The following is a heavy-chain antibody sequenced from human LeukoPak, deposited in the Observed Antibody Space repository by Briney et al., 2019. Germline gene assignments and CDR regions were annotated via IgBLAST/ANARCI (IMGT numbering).Heavy chain of an antibody. CDR3: ASNDYGDYVNFDY. V-gene: IGHV1-69*13. Sequence: SGKYSCKASGGTFSTYAISWVRQAPGQGLEWMGGIIPIFGTANYAQTFQGRVTITADESTSTAYMELSSLRSEDAGVYYCASNDYGDYVNFDYWGQGTLVTVSS. D-gene: IGHD4-17*01. CDR1: GGTFSTYA. J-gene: IGHJ4*02. CDR2: IIPIFGTA.